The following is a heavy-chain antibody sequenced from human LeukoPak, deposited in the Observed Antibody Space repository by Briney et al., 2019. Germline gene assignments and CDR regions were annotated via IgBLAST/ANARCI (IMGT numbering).Heavy chain of an antibody. Sequence: GGSLRLSCAASGFTFSSYGMHWVRQAPGKGLEWVAVISYDGSNKYYADSVKGRFTISRDNSKSTLYLQMNSLRAEDTAVYYCAKVEYGGNFGPHDYWGQGTLVTVSS. CDR1: GFTFSSYG. CDR2: ISYDGSNK. D-gene: IGHD4-23*01. J-gene: IGHJ4*02. CDR3: AKVEYGGNFGPHDY. V-gene: IGHV3-30*18.